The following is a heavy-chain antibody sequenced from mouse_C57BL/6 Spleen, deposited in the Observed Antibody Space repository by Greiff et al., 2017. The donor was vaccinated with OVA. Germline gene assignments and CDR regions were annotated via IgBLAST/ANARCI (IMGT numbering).Heavy chain of an antibody. CDR2: IRNKANNHAT. V-gene: IGHV6-6*01. CDR1: GFTFSDAW. D-gene: IGHD2-4*01. Sequence: EVKLVESGGGLVQPGGSMKLSCAASGFTFSDAWMDWVRQSPEKGLEWVAEIRNKANNHATYYAESVKGRFTISRDDSKSSVYLQMNSLRAEDTGIYYCTRQAAGIYYDYLYAMDYWGQGTSVTVSS. CDR3: TRQAAGIYYDYLYAMDY. J-gene: IGHJ4*01.